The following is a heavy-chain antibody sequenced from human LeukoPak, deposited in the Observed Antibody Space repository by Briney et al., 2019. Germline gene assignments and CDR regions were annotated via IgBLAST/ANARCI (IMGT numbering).Heavy chain of an antibody. J-gene: IGHJ4*02. Sequence: GGSLRLSCAASGFTFSSYAMSWVRQAPGKGLEWVSGINSGGSGARTYYADSVKGRFSISRDNSKNTLYLQMNSLRADDSAVYYCARGKGSESGYDYFLDYWGQGTLVTVSS. CDR2: INSGGSGART. CDR3: ARGKGSESGYDYFLDY. CDR1: GFTFSSYA. V-gene: IGHV3-23*01. D-gene: IGHD5-12*01.